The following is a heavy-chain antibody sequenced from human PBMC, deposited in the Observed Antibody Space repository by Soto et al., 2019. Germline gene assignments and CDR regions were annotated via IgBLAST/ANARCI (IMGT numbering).Heavy chain of an antibody. V-gene: IGHV4-39*01. CDR1: GGSISSSSYY. Sequence: PSETLSLTCTVSGGSISSSSYYWGWIRQPPGKGLEWIGSIYYSGSTYYNPSLKSRVTISVDTSKNQFSLKLSSVTAADTAVYYCARHDGGWSYYFDYWGQGTLVTVSS. CDR2: IYYSGST. J-gene: IGHJ4*02. D-gene: IGHD6-19*01. CDR3: ARHDGGWSYYFDY.